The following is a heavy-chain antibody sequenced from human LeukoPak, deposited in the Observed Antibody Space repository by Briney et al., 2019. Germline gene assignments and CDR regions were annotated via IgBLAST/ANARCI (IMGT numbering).Heavy chain of an antibody. Sequence: PSETLSLTCAVYGGSFSGYYWSWIRQPPGKGLEWIGEINHSGSTNYNPSLKSRVTISVDTSKNQFSLKLSSVTAADTAVYYCARDDYGGNVSFDFWGQGTLVTVSS. J-gene: IGHJ4*02. D-gene: IGHD4-23*01. CDR2: INHSGST. CDR3: ARDDYGGNVSFDF. V-gene: IGHV4-34*01. CDR1: GGSFSGYY.